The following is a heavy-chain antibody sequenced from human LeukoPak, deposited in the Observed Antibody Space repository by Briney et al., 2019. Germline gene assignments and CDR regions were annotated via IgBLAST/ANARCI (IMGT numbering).Heavy chain of an antibody. CDR2: IYSGGST. CDR3: AKPGVVPASDAFDI. V-gene: IGHV3-66*04. J-gene: IGHJ3*02. CDR1: EFSVGSNY. Sequence: GGSLRLSCAASEFSVGSNYMTWVRQAPGKGLEWVSLIYSGGSTYYADSVKGRFTISRDNSKNTLYLQMNSLRAEDTAVYYCAKPGVVPASDAFDIWGQGTMVTVSS. D-gene: IGHD2-2*01.